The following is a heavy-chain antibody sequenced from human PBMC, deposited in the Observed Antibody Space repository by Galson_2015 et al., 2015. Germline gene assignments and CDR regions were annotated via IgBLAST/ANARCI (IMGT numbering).Heavy chain of an antibody. CDR1: AVSFANFW. CDR3: VTDRPYSYGALDS. V-gene: IGHV3-15*01. Sequence: SLRLSCATSAVSFANFWMTWVRQAPGKGLEWVGRIKSRHDGETTDYAAPVKGRFIISRDDSKKTLYLQMNRLQSEDTAVYYCVTDRPYSYGALDSWGQGTLVTVSS. D-gene: IGHD5-18*01. J-gene: IGHJ4*02. CDR2: IKSRHDGETT.